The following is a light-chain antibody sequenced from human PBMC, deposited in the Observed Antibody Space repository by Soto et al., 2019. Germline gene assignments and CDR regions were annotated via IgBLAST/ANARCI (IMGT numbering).Light chain of an antibody. CDR2: EVT. V-gene: IGLV2-8*01. CDR1: SSIVGGYNY. Sequence: QAVLTPTSSASGSLGESFTISCTGTSSIVGGYNYVSWYQKHPGKALKLMIYEVTKRPSGVPDRFSGSKSVKTASLTVSGLQSEDEADYYCSSYGGSNNLLLGGGTKVTVL. J-gene: IGLJ2*01. CDR3: SSYGGSNNLL.